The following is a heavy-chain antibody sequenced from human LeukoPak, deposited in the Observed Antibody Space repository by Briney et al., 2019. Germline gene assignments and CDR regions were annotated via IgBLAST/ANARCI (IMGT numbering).Heavy chain of an antibody. D-gene: IGHD4-23*01. Sequence: SETLSLTCTVSGGSISSYYWSWIRQPPGKGLEWIGYIYTSGSTNYNPSLKSRVTISVDTSKNQFPLKLSSVTAADTAVYYCARRTPSRGGYIDYWGQGTLVTVSS. V-gene: IGHV4-4*09. CDR1: GGSISSYY. CDR3: ARRTPSRGGYIDY. CDR2: IYTSGST. J-gene: IGHJ4*02.